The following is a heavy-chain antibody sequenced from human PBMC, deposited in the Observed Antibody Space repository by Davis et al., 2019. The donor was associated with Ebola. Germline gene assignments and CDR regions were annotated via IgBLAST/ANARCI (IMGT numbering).Heavy chain of an antibody. CDR3: ARAGEDQLLIGPYYYYGMDV. J-gene: IGHJ6*02. CDR2: IYYSGST. D-gene: IGHD2-2*01. Sequence: SETLSLTCTVSGGSISSGDYYWSWIRQPPGKGLEWIGYIYYSGSTNYNPSLKSRVTISVDTSQNQFSLKLSSVTAADTAVYYCARAGEDQLLIGPYYYYGMDVWGQGTTVTVSS. V-gene: IGHV4-61*08. CDR1: GGSISSGDYY.